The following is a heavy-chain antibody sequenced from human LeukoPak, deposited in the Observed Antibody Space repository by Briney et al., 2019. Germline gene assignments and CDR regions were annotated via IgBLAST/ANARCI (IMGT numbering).Heavy chain of an antibody. CDR1: GFTFSSYS. J-gene: IGHJ3*02. CDR2: ISSSSSYI. V-gene: IGHV3-21*01. D-gene: IGHD3-9*01. Sequence: GGSLRLSCAASGFTFSSYSMNWVRQAPGKGLEWVSSISSSSSYIYYADSAKGRFTISRDNAKNSLYLQMNSLRAEDTAVYYCARDPDLTGYSILDAFDIWGQGTMVTVSS. CDR3: ARDPDLTGYSILDAFDI.